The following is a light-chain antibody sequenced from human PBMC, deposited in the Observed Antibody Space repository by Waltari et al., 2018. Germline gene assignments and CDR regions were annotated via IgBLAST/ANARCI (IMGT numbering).Light chain of an antibody. CDR3: ASWDDGLNGWV. Sequence: QSVLTQAHSASGTPGQRVIISCSGSSSNIGNNPVNWYQQVPGKAPKLLIFYNNERPSGVPDRLSGSKSGTSASLAISGLQSEDEADYYCASWDDGLNGWVFGGGTRLTVL. CDR1: SSNIGNNP. CDR2: YNN. J-gene: IGLJ3*02. V-gene: IGLV1-44*01.